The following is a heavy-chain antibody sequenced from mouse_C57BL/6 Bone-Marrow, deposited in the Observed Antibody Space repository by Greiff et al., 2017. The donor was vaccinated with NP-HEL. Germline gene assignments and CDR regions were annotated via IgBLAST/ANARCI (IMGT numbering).Heavy chain of an antibody. CDR1: GYTFTDYT. J-gene: IGHJ2*01. V-gene: IGHV1-78*01. D-gene: IGHD2-3*01. CDR2: IYPRDGST. Sequence: VQLQQSDAELVKPGASVKISCKVSGYTFTDYTIHWMKQRPEQGLEWIGNIYPRDGSTKYNEKFKGKATLTADKSSSTAYMQLISLTSEDSAFYFCANYYDGYYDYFDCWGQGTTLTVSS. CDR3: ANYYDGYYDYFDC.